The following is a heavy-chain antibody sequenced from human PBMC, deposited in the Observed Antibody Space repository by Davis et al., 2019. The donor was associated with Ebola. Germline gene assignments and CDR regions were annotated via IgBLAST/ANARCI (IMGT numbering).Heavy chain of an antibody. CDR2: IYSGGST. V-gene: IGHV3-53*04. CDR3: ARDPPQSGGYV. Sequence: GESLKISCAASEFTFSSYWMHWVRQAPGKGLEWVSVIYSGGSTYYADSVKGRFTISRHSSENTVFLQMNSLRPDDTAVYYCARDPPQSGGYVWGQGTLVTVSS. J-gene: IGHJ4*02. CDR1: EFTFSSYW. D-gene: IGHD5-12*01.